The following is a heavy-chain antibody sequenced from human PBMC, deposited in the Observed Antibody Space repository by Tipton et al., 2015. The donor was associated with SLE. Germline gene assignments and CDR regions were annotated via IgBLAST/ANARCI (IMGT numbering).Heavy chain of an antibody. Sequence: TLSITCSVSGDSISSYYWSWIRQSPGTGLEWIGEVVHSGSTNYNPSLKSRLTISVDTSKNQFSLRLSSVTAADTAVYYCARFVPDYFDYWGQGTLVSVSS. CDR3: ARFVPDYFDY. J-gene: IGHJ4*02. D-gene: IGHD2-21*01. V-gene: IGHV4-34*12. CDR2: VVHSGST. CDR1: GDSISSYY.